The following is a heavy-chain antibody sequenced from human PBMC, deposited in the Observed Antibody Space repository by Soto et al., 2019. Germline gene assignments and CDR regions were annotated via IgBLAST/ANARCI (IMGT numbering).Heavy chain of an antibody. Sequence: QITLKESGPTLVKPTQTLTLTCTFSGFSLTGSGVGVGWIRQPPGKALEWLALIYWDDDKRYSPSLKSRLTITQDTSKTQVALTVTNMDPVDTATYYCARFLWSDTSLYYFDYWGQGTLVTVSS. CDR2: IYWDDDK. CDR1: GFSLTGSGVG. V-gene: IGHV2-5*02. CDR3: ARFLWSDTSLYYFDY. J-gene: IGHJ4*02. D-gene: IGHD3-3*01.